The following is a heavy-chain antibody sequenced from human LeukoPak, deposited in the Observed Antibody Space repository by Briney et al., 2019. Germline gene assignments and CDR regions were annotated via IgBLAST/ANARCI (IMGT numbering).Heavy chain of an antibody. D-gene: IGHD3-3*01. V-gene: IGHV3-64*01. Sequence: GGSLRLSCAASGFTFSSYAMHWVRQAPGKGLEYVSAISSNGGSTYYANSVKGRFTISRDNSKNTLYLQMGSLRAEDMAVYYCARTLYDFWSGYPPLDPWGQGILVTVSS. CDR1: GFTFSSYA. J-gene: IGHJ5*02. CDR3: ARTLYDFWSGYPPLDP. CDR2: ISSNGGST.